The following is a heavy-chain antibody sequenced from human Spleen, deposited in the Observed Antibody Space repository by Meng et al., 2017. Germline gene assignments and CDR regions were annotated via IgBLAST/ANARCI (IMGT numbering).Heavy chain of an antibody. CDR2: ISGSGDIT. V-gene: IGHV3-23*01. J-gene: IGHJ4*02. Sequence: EVHLLESVGDLVQPGGSLRLSCAASGFTFNSYVMIWVRQAPGKGLEWVSAISGSGDITRYDDSVKGRFTMSRDNSKNTLYLQMNSLRVEDTAVYYCAKDRVGASGNSDSWGQGTLVTVSS. D-gene: IGHD1-26*01. CDR1: GFTFNSYV. CDR3: AKDRVGASGNSDS.